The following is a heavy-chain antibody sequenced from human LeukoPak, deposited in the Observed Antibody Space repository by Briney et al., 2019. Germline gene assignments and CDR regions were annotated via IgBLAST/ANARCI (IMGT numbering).Heavy chain of an antibody. CDR1: GFTFSSYW. Sequence: QSGGSLRLSCAASGFTFSSYWMSWVRQAPGKGLEWVANIKQDGSEKYYVDSVKVRFTISRDNAKNSLYLQMNSLRAEDTAVYYCARARLYYDILTGYYSYYFDYWGQGTLVTVSS. CDR3: ARARLYYDILTGYYSYYFDY. J-gene: IGHJ4*02. V-gene: IGHV3-7*01. D-gene: IGHD3-9*01. CDR2: IKQDGSEK.